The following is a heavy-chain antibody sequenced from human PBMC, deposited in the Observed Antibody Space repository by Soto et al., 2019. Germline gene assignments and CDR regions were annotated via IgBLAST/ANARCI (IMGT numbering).Heavy chain of an antibody. CDR2: ISGYNGNT. D-gene: IGHD2-21*01. V-gene: IGHV1-18*01. CDR3: AKQFDGPHSGDDY. CDR1: GYTFTNYG. Sequence: ASVKVSCKTSGYTFTNYGISWVRQAPGQGLEWMGWISGYNGNTAYPQKFQGRVTMTTDTSTSTAYMELRSLRSDDTAVYYCAKQFDGPHSGDDYWGQGTLVTVSS. J-gene: IGHJ4*02.